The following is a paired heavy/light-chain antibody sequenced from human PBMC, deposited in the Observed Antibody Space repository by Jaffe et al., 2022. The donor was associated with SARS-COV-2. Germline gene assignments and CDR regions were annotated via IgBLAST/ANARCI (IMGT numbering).Light chain of an antibody. CDR3: SSRDRHDNCPI. CDR2: DKD. CDR1: SLRTYY. Sequence: SSELTQDPAVSVALGQTVKITCQGDSLRTYYASWYQQKPGQAPVLVVYDKDNRPSGIPDRFSASSSGTTAFLTITGAQAEDEGDYYCSSRDRHDNCPIFGGGTKLTVL. J-gene: IGLJ2*01. V-gene: IGLV3-19*01.
Heavy chain of an antibody. J-gene: IGHJ3*02. CDR1: GGSISRGSYY. V-gene: IGHV4-61*02. Sequence: QVQLQESGPGLVKPSQTPSLTCTVSGGSISRGSYYWSWIRQPAGKGLEWIGRFHPSGYIDYNPSLKSRVSISVDKSKNQFSLKLSSVTAADTAVYYCARAFSGPILYDAFDMWGQGTMLTVSS. CDR3: ARAFSGPILYDAFDM. CDR2: FHPSGYI. D-gene: IGHD5-12*01.